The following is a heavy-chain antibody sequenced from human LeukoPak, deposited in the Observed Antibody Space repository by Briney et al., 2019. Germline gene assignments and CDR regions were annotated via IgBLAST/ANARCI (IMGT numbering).Heavy chain of an antibody. CDR3: ARGSDSSPLNYFDY. J-gene: IGHJ4*02. D-gene: IGHD2-2*01. V-gene: IGHV4-34*01. CDR2: INHSGST. CDR1: GGSFSGYY. Sequence: SETLSLTCAVYGGSFSGYYWSWIRQPPGKGLEWIGEINHSGSTNYNPSLKSRVTISVDTSKNQFSLKLSSVTAADTAVYYCARGSDSSPLNYFDYWGQGTLVTVSS.